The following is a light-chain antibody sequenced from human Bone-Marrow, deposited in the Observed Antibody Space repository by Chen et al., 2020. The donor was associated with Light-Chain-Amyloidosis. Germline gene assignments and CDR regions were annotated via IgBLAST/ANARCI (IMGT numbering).Light chain of an antibody. CDR2: VSN. V-gene: IGLV1-47*01. Sequence: HSVLIQPPSASGPPGQRVTISCSGGASNFVMNHVYWYQQLPGMAPKLLIYVSNQRPSRVPDRFSASKSGLSASLAIRGLRAEDEGTYYCAAWDDGLTGPVFGGGTKVPVL. CDR1: ASNFVMNH. J-gene: IGLJ2*01. CDR3: AAWDDGLTGPV.